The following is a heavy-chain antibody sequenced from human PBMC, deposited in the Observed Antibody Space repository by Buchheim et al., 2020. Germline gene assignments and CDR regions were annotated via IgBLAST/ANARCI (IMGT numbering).Heavy chain of an antibody. Sequence: EVQLLESGGGLVQPGGSLRLSCAASGFTFSTYAVTWVRQAPGKGLEWVSAISGSGGSTYYADSVKGRFTISRDNSKNTLYLQMNSLRADDTAAYYCAKYRTTVVTPGAFDYWGQGTL. CDR3: AKYRTTVVTPGAFDY. J-gene: IGHJ4*02. D-gene: IGHD4-23*01. CDR1: GFTFSTYA. CDR2: ISGSGGST. V-gene: IGHV3-23*01.